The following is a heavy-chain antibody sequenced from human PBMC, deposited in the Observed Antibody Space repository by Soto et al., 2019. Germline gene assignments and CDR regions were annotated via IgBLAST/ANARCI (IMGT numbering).Heavy chain of an antibody. CDR3: ARVERGTATTVVDAFDI. CDR1: GGFVSSGNYY. CDR2: MSHSGGT. Sequence: PSETLSLTCAVYGGFVSSGNYYWSWIRQPPGKGMEWIGEMSHSGGTHFNPSLKSRVTISVDTSKNQFSLKMSSLTAADTALYYCARVERGTATTVVDAFDIWGPGTMVTVSS. V-gene: IGHV4-61*01. J-gene: IGHJ3*02. D-gene: IGHD1-1*01.